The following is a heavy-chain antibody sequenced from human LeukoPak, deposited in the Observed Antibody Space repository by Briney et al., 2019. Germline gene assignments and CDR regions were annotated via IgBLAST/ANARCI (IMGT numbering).Heavy chain of an antibody. CDR3: VTDVAGVGYGELDY. V-gene: IGHV3-30*04. D-gene: IGHD4-17*01. J-gene: IGHJ4*02. CDR1: GFTFSSYA. CDR2: ISYDGSNK. Sequence: GGSLRLSCAASGFTFSSYAMHWVRQAPGKGLEWVAVISYDGSNKYYADSVKGRFTISRDNSKNTLYLQMNSLRAEDTAVYYCVTDVAGVGYGELDYWGQGTLVTVSS.